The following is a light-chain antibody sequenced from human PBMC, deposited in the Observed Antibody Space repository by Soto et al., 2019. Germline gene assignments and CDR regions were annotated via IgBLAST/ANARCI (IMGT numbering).Light chain of an antibody. J-gene: IGLJ3*02. CDR2: NDN. CDR1: SSNIGSNT. CDR3: ASWDDSLNGGV. V-gene: IGLV1-44*01. Sequence: QLVLTQPPSASGTPGQRVTISCSGGSSNIGSNTVNWYHQLPGTAPKVIIFNDNQRPSGVPDRFSGSKSGTSASLAISGLQSEDEADYFCASWDDSLNGGVFGGGTKLTVL.